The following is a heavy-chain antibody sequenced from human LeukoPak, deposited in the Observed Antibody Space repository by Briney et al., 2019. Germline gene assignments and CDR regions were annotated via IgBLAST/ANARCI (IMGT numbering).Heavy chain of an antibody. D-gene: IGHD5-18*01. CDR1: GFTFSSYW. CDR2: IKQDGSEK. J-gene: IGHJ6*02. Sequence: TGGSLRLSCAASGFTFSSYWMSWVRQAPGKGLEWVANIKQDGSEKYYVDSVKGRFTISRDNAKNSLYLQMNSLRAEDTAVYYRASYTTRETQWIQLWPYYYYGMDVWGQGTTVTVSS. V-gene: IGHV3-7*05. CDR3: ASYTTRETQWIQLWPYYYYGMDV.